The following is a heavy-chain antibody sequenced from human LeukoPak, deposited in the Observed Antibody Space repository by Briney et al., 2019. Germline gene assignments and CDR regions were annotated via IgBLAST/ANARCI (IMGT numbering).Heavy chain of an antibody. CDR3: ARSYPSGWYGY. D-gene: IGHD6-19*01. V-gene: IGHV1-46*01. J-gene: IGHJ4*02. CDR2: INPSGGST. CDR1: GYTFTSYY. Sequence: ASVKVSCKASGYTFTSYYMHWLRQAPGQGLEGMGRINPSGGSTRHAQKFQGRVTITAHESTSTAYMELSSLSSEDTAVYYCARSYPSGWYGYWGQGTLVPVSS.